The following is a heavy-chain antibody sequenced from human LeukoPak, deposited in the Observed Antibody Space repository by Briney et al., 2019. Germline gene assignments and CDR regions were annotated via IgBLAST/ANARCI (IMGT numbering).Heavy chain of an antibody. CDR3: AKWQTTVVTPFDY. Sequence: GGSLRLSCAASGFTFRSYGMHWVRQAPGKGLEWVAFIRYDGSNKYYADSVKGRFTISRDNSKNTLYLQMNSLRAEDTAVYYCAKWQTTVVTPFDYWGQGTLVTVSS. V-gene: IGHV3-30*02. D-gene: IGHD4-23*01. J-gene: IGHJ4*02. CDR2: IRYDGSNK. CDR1: GFTFRSYG.